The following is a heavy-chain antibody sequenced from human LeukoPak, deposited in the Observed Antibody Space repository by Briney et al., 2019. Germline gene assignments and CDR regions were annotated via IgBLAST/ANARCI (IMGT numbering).Heavy chain of an antibody. J-gene: IGHJ3*02. CDR3: AKDLGKILYDAFDI. CDR2: IRYDGGNT. CDR1: GFIFSNYA. Sequence: GGSLRLSCAASGFIFSNYAMQWVRQAPGMGLEWVAFIRYDGGNTYYADSVKGRFTISRDNSKNTLFLQMNSLRAEDTAVYYCAKDLGKILYDAFDIWGQGTMVTVSS. V-gene: IGHV3-30*02. D-gene: IGHD4-23*01.